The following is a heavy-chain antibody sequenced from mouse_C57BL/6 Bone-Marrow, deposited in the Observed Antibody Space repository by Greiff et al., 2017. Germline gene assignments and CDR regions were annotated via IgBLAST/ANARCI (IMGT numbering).Heavy chain of an antibody. CDR2: INPNSGST. CDR1: GYTFTSYW. V-gene: IGHV1-64*01. J-gene: IGHJ2*01. Sequence: QVQLQQPGAELVKPGASVKLSCKASGYTFTSYWMHWVKQRPGQGLEWIGMINPNSGSTNYNEKFKSKATLAVDKSSSTAYMQLRSLTSEDSAVYYCAKADYFDYWGQGTTLTVSS. CDR3: AKADYFDY.